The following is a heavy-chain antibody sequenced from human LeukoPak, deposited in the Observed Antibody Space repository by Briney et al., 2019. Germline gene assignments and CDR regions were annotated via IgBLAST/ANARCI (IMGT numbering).Heavy chain of an antibody. J-gene: IGHJ4*02. CDR3: AKDTGLVAATRFFLDY. D-gene: IGHD1-26*01. V-gene: IGHV3-33*06. CDR2: IWYDGNNK. Sequence: PGGSLRLSCAASGFTFGSYGMHWVRQAPGKGLEWVAVIWYDGNNKYYADSVKGRFTISRDNSQNPLYLQMNSLRVEETAVYYCAKDTGLVAATRFFLDYWGQGPLVSVSS. CDR1: GFTFGSYG.